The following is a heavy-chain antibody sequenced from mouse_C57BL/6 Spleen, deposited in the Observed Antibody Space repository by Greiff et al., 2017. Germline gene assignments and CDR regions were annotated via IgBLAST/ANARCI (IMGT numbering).Heavy chain of an antibody. V-gene: IGHV1-76*01. CDR2: IYPGSGNT. D-gene: IGHD3-2*02. J-gene: IGHJ3*01. CDR3: ARTAQATLFAY. Sequence: LQESGAELVRPGASVKLSCKASGYTFTDYYINWVKQRPGQGLEWIARIYPGSGNTYYNEKFKGKATLTAEKSSSTAYMQLSSLTSEDSAVYFCARTAQATLFAYWGQGTLVTVSA. CDR1: GYTFTDYY.